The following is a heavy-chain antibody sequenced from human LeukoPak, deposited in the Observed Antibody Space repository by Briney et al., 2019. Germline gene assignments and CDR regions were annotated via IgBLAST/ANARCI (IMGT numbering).Heavy chain of an antibody. Sequence: AGSLRLTCAVSGFTFKNFWMSWVRQPPGKGLEWVAKIKQDGSEKSYVDSVSSRFTISRDNSKNSMYLQMNRLRAEDTAVYYCARLRSYYDSSGFDCWGQGTLVTVSS. J-gene: IGHJ4*02. CDR2: IKQDGSEK. CDR3: ARLRSYYDSSGFDC. CDR1: GFTFKNFW. D-gene: IGHD3-22*01. V-gene: IGHV3-7*01.